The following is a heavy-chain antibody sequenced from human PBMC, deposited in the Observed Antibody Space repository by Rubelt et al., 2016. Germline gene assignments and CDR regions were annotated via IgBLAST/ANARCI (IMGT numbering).Heavy chain of an antibody. D-gene: IGHD2-15*01. Sequence: AMSWVRQAPGKGLEWVSAISGSGGSTYYADSVKGRFTISRDNSKNTLYLQMNSLRAEDTAVYYCAKGNSGGSDFDYWGQGTLVTVSS. CDR2: ISGSGGST. CDR1: A. V-gene: IGHV3-23*01. CDR3: AKGNSGGSDFDY. J-gene: IGHJ4*02.